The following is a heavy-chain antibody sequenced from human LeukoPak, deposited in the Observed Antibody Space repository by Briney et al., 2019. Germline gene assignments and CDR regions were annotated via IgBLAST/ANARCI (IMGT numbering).Heavy chain of an antibody. J-gene: IGHJ6*02. Sequence: GGSLRLSCAASGFTFSGSAMHWVRQASGEGLEWVGRIRSKANGYATAYAASVKGRFTISKDDSKNTAYLQMNSLKTEDTAVYYCTRSYCSSTSCPSLYYYYYGMDVWGQGTTVTVSS. V-gene: IGHV3-73*01. CDR3: TRSYCSSTSCPSLYYYYYGMDV. D-gene: IGHD2-2*01. CDR1: GFTFSGSA. CDR2: IRSKANGYAT.